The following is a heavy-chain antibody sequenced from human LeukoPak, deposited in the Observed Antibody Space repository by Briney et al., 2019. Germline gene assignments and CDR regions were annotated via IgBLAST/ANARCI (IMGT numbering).Heavy chain of an antibody. CDR3: ARGPGDFWSGRNWFDP. CDR2: INHSGST. Sequence: SETLSLTCAVYGGSFSGYYWSWIRQPPGKGLEWIGEINHSGSTNYTPSLKSRVTISVDTSKNQFSLKLSSVTAADTAVYYCARGPGDFWSGRNWFDPWGQGTLVTVSS. D-gene: IGHD3-3*01. J-gene: IGHJ5*02. CDR1: GGSFSGYY. V-gene: IGHV4-34*01.